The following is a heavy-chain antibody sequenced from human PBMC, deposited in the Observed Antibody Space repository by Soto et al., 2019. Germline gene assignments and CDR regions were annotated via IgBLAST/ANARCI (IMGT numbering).Heavy chain of an antibody. CDR3: ARQGFGPLHGLVDV. CDR2: VHHSWGS. V-gene: IGHV4-59*08. CDR1: GGSISSYY. J-gene: IGHJ6*02. D-gene: IGHD3-10*01. Sequence: QVQLQESGPGLVKPSETLSLSCTVSGGSISSYYWSWFRQSPGKRMEWIGYVHHSWGSSYNPSLQGWVHISLEKAKRQFSLKVTSVTATDTAVYYCARQGFGPLHGLVDVWGQGTTVTVSS.